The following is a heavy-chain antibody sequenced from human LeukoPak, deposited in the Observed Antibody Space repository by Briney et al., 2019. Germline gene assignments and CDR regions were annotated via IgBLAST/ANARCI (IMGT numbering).Heavy chain of an antibody. Sequence: GGSLRLSCVASGFSFTSSWMTWVRQAPGKGLEWVANIAGDESQKKYMDSVKGRFTISRDNAKNSLYLQLNSLRAEDTAIYYCVRDLSPVSDRNVWYDALDIWGQGTMVTVSS. CDR2: IAGDESQK. D-gene: IGHD1-1*01. V-gene: IGHV3-7*01. CDR1: GFSFTSSW. CDR3: VRDLSPVSDRNVWYDALDI. J-gene: IGHJ3*02.